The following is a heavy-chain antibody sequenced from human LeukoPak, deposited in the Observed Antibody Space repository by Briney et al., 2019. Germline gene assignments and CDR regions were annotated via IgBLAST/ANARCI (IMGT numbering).Heavy chain of an antibody. CDR2: INHGGSA. CDR3: ARPGQLGTLYYGMDV. D-gene: IGHD7-27*01. CDR1: GGSFSGYQ. J-gene: IGHJ6*02. V-gene: IGHV4-34*01. Sequence: ASETLSLTCAVYGGSFSGYQWNWIRQPPGKGLEWIGEINHGGSADYNPSLKGRVTISIDTSKNQFSLKLSSVTAADTAVYYCARPGQLGTLYYGMDVWGQGTTVTVSS.